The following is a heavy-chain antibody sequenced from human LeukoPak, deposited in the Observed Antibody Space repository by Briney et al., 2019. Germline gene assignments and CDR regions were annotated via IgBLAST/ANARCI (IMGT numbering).Heavy chain of an antibody. CDR2: FDPEDGET. D-gene: IGHD3-3*01. V-gene: IGHV1-24*01. CDR1: GYTLTELS. CDR3: ATDLPAPSIFGVVISS. Sequence: ASVKGPCKVSGYTLTELSMRWVRQAPGKGLEWMGGFDPEDGETIYAQKFQGRVTMTEDTSTDTAYMELSSLKSEDTAVYYCATDLPAPSIFGVVISSWGQGTLVTVSS. J-gene: IGHJ4*02.